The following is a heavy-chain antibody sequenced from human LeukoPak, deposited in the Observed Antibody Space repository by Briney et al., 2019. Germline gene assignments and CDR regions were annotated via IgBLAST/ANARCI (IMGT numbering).Heavy chain of an antibody. V-gene: IGHV3-23*01. D-gene: IGHD3-10*01. J-gene: IGHJ6*03. CDR1: GFTFSSYA. Sequence: PGGSLRLSCAASGFTFSSYAMSWVRQAPGKGLEWVSTISGSGGSTYYADSVKGRFTISRDNSKNTLYLQMNSLRAEDTAVYYCAKVPRNSGSGIWNREYYYYMDVWGKGTTVTVSS. CDR2: ISGSGGST. CDR3: AKVPRNSGSGIWNREYYYYMDV.